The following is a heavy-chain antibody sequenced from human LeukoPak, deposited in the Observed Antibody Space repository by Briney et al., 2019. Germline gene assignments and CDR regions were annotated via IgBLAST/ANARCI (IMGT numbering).Heavy chain of an antibody. CDR3: ARASVVVNYYFDY. V-gene: IGHV4-31*03. CDR1: GGSISSGGYC. CDR2: IYDSGST. D-gene: IGHD3-22*01. J-gene: IGHJ4*02. Sequence: SETLSLTCTVSGGSISSGGYCWSCIPQHPGKGVEWIRYIYDSGSTYYNPSLKSRVNISVDTSKNQFSLKLSSVTAADTGVYYCARASVVVNYYFDYWGQGTLVTVSS.